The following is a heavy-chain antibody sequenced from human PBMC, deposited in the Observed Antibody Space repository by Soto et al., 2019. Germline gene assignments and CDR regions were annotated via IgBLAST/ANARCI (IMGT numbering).Heavy chain of an antibody. D-gene: IGHD3-22*01. CDR1: GFTFNSYV. CDR3: ARGRYLDSSDYWVANLPFDH. J-gene: IGHJ4*02. CDR2: SSRSGRGSA. V-gene: IGHV3-23*01. Sequence: EVQLLESGVALVQPGGSLRLSCAASGFTFNSYVMTWVRQAPGEGLEGVASSSRSGRGSAYYSDSVKGRFTISSDNSESTLLRQMNNLSDEDTALYYCARGRYLDSSDYWVANLPFDHWGLGTLVTVSS.